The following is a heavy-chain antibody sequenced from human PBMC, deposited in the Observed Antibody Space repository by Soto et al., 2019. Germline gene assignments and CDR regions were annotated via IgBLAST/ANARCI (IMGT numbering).Heavy chain of an antibody. CDR1: GGNFSTSA. Sequence: QVQLVQSGAEVKKPGSSVKVSCKASGGNFSTSAISWVRQAPGQGLEWMGGIIPLFRTANYAQRFQGRVTITADDSTSTGYLERSSLRSEDTAVYYCARNGGGAAIGSGWFDPWGQGTLVTVSS. CDR2: IIPLFRTA. D-gene: IGHD6-13*01. J-gene: IGHJ5*02. V-gene: IGHV1-69*01. CDR3: ARNGGGAAIGSGWFDP.